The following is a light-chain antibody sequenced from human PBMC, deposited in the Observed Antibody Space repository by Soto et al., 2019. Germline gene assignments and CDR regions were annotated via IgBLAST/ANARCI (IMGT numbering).Light chain of an antibody. J-gene: IGLJ3*02. CDR2: DVS. V-gene: IGLV2-11*01. Sequence: QSVLTQPRSVSGSPGQSVTISCTGTSSDVGGYKYVSWYQQHPGKAPKLMIYDVSKRPSGVPDRFSGSKSGNTASLTISGLQAEDEADYYCCSYAGSYTVMFDGGTKVTVL. CDR1: SSDVGGYKY. CDR3: CSYAGSYTVM.